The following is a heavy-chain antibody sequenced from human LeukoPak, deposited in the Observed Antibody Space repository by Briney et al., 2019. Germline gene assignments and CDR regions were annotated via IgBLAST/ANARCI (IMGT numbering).Heavy chain of an antibody. D-gene: IGHD3-3*01. V-gene: IGHV3-33*06. Sequence: GGSLRLSCAASGVTFSSYGMHWVRQAPGKGLEWVAVIWYDGSNKYYADSVKGRFTISRDNSKNTLYLQMNSLRAEDTAVYYCAKDYGFLECFLDYWGQGTLVTVSS. CDR2: IWYDGSNK. CDR3: AKDYGFLECFLDY. J-gene: IGHJ4*02. CDR1: GVTFSSYG.